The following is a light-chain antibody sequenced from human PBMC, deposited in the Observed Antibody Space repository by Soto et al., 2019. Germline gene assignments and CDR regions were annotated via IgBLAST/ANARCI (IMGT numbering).Light chain of an antibody. V-gene: IGKV3-20*01. J-gene: IGKJ4*01. CDR2: GAS. Sequence: EIVLTQSPGTLSLSPGERATLSCRASQSVSSSYLAWYQQKPGQAPRLLIYGASSRATGIPDRFSGSGSGTDFTLTISRLEPEYFAVYYCQQYGSSPLTFGGGTKLEIK. CDR3: QQYGSSPLT. CDR1: QSVSSSY.